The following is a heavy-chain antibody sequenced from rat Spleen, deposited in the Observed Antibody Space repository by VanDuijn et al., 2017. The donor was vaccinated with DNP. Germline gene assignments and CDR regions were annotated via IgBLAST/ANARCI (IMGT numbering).Heavy chain of an antibody. CDR1: GFTFSAFP. Sequence: EVQLVESRGGLVQPGRSMKLSCVASGFTFSAFPMAWVRQAPMKGLEWVATITTAGGTYYRDSVKGRFTVSRDDAKSTLYLQMDSLRSEDTATYYCANGDGSYGFAYWGQGTRVTVSS. V-gene: IGHV5-46*01. D-gene: IGHD1-2*01. J-gene: IGHJ3*01. CDR3: ANGDGSYGFAY. CDR2: ITTAGGT.